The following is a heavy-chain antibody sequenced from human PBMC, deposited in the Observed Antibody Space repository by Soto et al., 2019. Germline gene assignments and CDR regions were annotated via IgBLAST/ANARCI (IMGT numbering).Heavy chain of an antibody. D-gene: IGHD1-26*01. V-gene: IGHV4-4*07. CDR1: AGSIPDYY. Sequence: SETRSFTGTVSAGSIPDYYWTWSRQRAGKALECLGPTHSSRITNYNPSLKSRVTMSVDTSKNQFSLKLCSVTAADTAVYYCASVAGSFFDYWGQGSRVTVSS. CDR3: ASVAGSFFDY. CDR2: THSSRIT. J-gene: IGHJ4*02.